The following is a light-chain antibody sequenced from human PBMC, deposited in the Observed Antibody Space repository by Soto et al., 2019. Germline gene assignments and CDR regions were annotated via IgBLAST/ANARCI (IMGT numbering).Light chain of an antibody. CDR1: QSISSW. CDR2: DAS. J-gene: IGKJ1*01. Sequence: DIQMTQSPSTLSASVVDRVTITCRASQSISSWLAWYQQKPGKAPKLLIYDASSLESGVPSRFSGSGSGTEFTLTISSLQPDDFATYYCQQYNSYWTFGQGTTGDIK. CDR3: QQYNSYWT. V-gene: IGKV1-5*01.